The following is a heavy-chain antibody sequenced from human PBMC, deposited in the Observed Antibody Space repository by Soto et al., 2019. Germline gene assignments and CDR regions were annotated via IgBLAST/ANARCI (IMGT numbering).Heavy chain of an antibody. CDR1: GGSFSGYY. J-gene: IGHJ6*02. CDR2: INHSGST. V-gene: IGHV4-34*01. D-gene: IGHD3-3*01. CDR3: ARSRYYWRYDFWSGYYSYYYYYGMDV. Sequence: PSETLSLTCAVYGGSFSGYYWSWIRQPPGKGLEWIGEINHSGSTNDNPSLKSRGTISVDTSKNHFSLKLSSVTAADTAVYYCARSRYYWRYDFWSGYYSYYYYYGMDVWGQGTTVTVSS.